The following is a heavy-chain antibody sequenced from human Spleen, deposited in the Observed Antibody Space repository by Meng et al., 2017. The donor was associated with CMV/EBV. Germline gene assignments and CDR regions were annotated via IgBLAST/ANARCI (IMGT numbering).Heavy chain of an antibody. V-gene: IGHV1-18*01. CDR3: ARAPLSLRSSSDY. CDR1: GYTFTLYG. J-gene: IGHJ4*02. CDR2: ISAYDGNT. Sequence: ASVKVSCKASGYTFTLYGISWVRQAPGRRLEWMGWISAYDGNTKYAENLQGRVTMTTDTSTSTAYMELRSLRSDDTAVYYCARAPLSLRSSSDYWGQGTLVTVSS. D-gene: IGHD6-6*01.